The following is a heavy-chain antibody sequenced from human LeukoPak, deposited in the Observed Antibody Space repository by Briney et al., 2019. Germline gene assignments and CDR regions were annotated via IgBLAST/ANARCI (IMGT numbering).Heavy chain of an antibody. J-gene: IGHJ4*02. CDR2: ISAYNGST. CDR1: GYTFTSYG. Sequence: ASVKVSCKASGYTFTSYGISWVRQAPGQGLEWMGWISAYNGSTNYAQKLQGRVTMTTDTSTSTAYMELRSLRSDDTAVYYCAREYSSSSGNDYFDYWGQGTLVTVSS. V-gene: IGHV1-18*01. D-gene: IGHD6-6*01. CDR3: AREYSSSSGNDYFDY.